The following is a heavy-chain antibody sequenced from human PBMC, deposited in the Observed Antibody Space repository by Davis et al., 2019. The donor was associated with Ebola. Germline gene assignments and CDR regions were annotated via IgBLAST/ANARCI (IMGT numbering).Heavy chain of an antibody. J-gene: IGHJ6*03. V-gene: IGHV4-31*03. CDR1: GGSISRGGSY. D-gene: IGHD3-22*01. Sequence: PSETLSLTCTVSGGSISRGGSYWSWVRQVPGKGLEWIGYIYYSGSTYYKPSLKSRVTISLDTSKNQFSLNLGSVTATDTAVYYCARDLRYDSSGYDYYFYMDVWGKGTTVTVSS. CDR2: IYYSGST. CDR3: ARDLRYDSSGYDYYFYMDV.